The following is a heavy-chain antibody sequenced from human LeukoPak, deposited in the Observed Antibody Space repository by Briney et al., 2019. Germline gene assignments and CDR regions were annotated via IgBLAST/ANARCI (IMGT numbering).Heavy chain of an antibody. CDR1: GGSFSGYY. D-gene: IGHD3-16*01. CDR3: ARLGGGDDYVWGSHYYYYGMDV. V-gene: IGHV4-34*01. Sequence: SETLSLTCAVYGGSFSGYYWSWIRQPPGKGLEWIGEINHSGSTNYNPSLKSRVTISVDTSKNQFSLKLSSVTAADTAVYYCARLGGGDDYVWGSHYYYYGMDVWGQGTTVTVSS. CDR2: INHSGST. J-gene: IGHJ6*02.